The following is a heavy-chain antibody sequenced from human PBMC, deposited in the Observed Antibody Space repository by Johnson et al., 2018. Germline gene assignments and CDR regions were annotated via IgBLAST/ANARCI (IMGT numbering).Heavy chain of an antibody. Sequence: QVQLVQSGGGVVQPGRSLRLSCEASGFIFSIFGMQWVRQAPGKGLEWVALTSHDGRNKYYADSLEGRFTISRDNSKNMLYLQMNSLRTEDTAVYFCASDLRELGRSWPAIWGQGTLVTVSS. V-gene: IGHV3-30*03. CDR1: GFIFSIFG. CDR3: ASDLRELGRSWPAI. J-gene: IGHJ4*02. D-gene: IGHD7-27*01. CDR2: TSHDGRNK.